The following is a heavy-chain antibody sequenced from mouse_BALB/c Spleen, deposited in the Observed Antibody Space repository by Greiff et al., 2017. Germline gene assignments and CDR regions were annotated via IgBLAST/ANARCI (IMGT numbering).Heavy chain of an antibody. J-gene: IGHJ1*01. CDR3: ARGGSWYFDV. CDR2: INSNGGST. V-gene: IGHV5-6-3*01. CDR1: GFTFSSYG. Sequence: EVKLVESGGGLVQPGGSLKLSCAASGFTFSSYGMSWVRQTPDKRLELVATINSNGGSTYYPDSVKGRFTISRDNAKNTLYLQMSSLKSEDTAMYYCARGGSWYFDVWGAGTTVTVSS.